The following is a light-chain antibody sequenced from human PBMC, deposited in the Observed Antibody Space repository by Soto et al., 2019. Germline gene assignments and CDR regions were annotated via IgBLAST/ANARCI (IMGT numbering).Light chain of an antibody. CDR3: QQYKSYWT. J-gene: IGKJ1*01. Sequence: DIQMTQSPSTLSASVGDGVTITCRASQSIGTWLAWYQQKPGKAPKVLIYDVSTLKSGVPSRFSGSASATEFTLSISSLQPDDFATYYCQQYKSYWTLGQGTKVDIK. CDR2: DVS. CDR1: QSIGTW. V-gene: IGKV1-5*01.